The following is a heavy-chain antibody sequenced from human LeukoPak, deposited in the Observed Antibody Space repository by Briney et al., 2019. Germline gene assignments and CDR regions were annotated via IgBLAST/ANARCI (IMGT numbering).Heavy chain of an antibody. V-gene: IGHV3-66*02. CDR2: IYSGGST. D-gene: IGHD2-15*01. Sequence: GGSLRLSCAASGFTFSSHAMGWVRQAPGKGLEWVSVIYSGGSTYYADSVKGRFTISRDNSKNTLYLQMNSLRAEDTAVYYCARVLGGTQFDYWGQGTLVTVSS. CDR1: GFTFSSHA. CDR3: ARVLGGTQFDY. J-gene: IGHJ4*02.